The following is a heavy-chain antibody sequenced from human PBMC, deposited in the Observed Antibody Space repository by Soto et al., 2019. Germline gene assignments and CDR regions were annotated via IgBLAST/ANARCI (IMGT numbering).Heavy chain of an antibody. Sequence: PGGSLRLSCAASGFTFSNYAMSWVRQAPGKGPEWVSALSGGGGQTYYLESVKGRFTISRDNSKNTVSLLLNSLRADDTAAYYCAKEGSPPFFQHWGQGTLVTVSS. D-gene: IGHD3-10*01. V-gene: IGHV3-23*01. CDR1: GFTFSNYA. CDR2: LSGGGGQT. J-gene: IGHJ4*02. CDR3: AKEGSPPFFQH.